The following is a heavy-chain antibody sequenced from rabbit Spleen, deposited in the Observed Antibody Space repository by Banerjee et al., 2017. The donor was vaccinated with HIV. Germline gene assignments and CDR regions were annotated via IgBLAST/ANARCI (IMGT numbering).Heavy chain of an antibody. Sequence: QSLEESGGDLVKPGASLTLTCTASGFSFNNNDYMCWVRQAPGKGLEWISCIAGSSSGFTYSATWAKGRFTCSKTSSTTVTLQMTRLTAADTATYFCTRGYAGRSYTITRLDLWGPGTLVTVS. D-gene: IGHD8-1*01. CDR2: IAGSSSGFT. J-gene: IGHJ3*01. CDR1: GFSFNNNDY. CDR3: TRGYAGRSYTITRLDL. V-gene: IGHV1S40*01.